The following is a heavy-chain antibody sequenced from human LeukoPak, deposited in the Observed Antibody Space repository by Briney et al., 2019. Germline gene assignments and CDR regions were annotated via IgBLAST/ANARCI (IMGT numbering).Heavy chain of an antibody. CDR1: GGSFSGYY. J-gene: IGHJ3*02. Sequence: SETLSLTCAVYGGSFSGYYWSWIRQPPGKGLEWIGEINHSGSTNYNPSLKSRVTISVDTSKNQFSLKLSSVTAADTAVYYCARPRYSSSLGAFDIWGQGTMVTVSS. D-gene: IGHD6-13*01. CDR2: INHSGST. CDR3: ARPRYSSSLGAFDI. V-gene: IGHV4-34*01.